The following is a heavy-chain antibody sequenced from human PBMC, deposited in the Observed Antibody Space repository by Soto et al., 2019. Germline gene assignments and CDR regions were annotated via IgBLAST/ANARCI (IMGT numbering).Heavy chain of an antibody. CDR3: AKNYKVTTSYYYYYGLDG. V-gene: IGHV3-23*01. CDR1: GFSFSNYA. CDR2: ISGSGSSR. Sequence: EVQLLQSGGGLVQPGGSLRLSCGASGFSFSNYAMSWVRQAPGKGLEWVSTISGSGSSRYTADSVRGRFFISRDNSRNTVSLQMNGLRAEDTAIYYWAKNYKVTTSYYYYYGLDGWGQGTTVAVSS. J-gene: IGHJ6*02. D-gene: IGHD1-7*01.